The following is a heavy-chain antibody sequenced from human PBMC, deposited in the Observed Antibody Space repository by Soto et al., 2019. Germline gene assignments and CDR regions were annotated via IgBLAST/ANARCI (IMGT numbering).Heavy chain of an antibody. D-gene: IGHD5-12*01. J-gene: IGHJ5*02. CDR3: ASRRGGHSFGPEGFWFDP. CDR1: GGSINNGGYS. Sequence: SETLSLTCAVSGGSINNGGYSWSWIRQPPGKGLELIGYISHSGSTYYNPSLKSRAAISVDRSKNQFSLDLASVTAADTAVYYFASRRGGHSFGPEGFWFDPWGQGTLVTVSS. V-gene: IGHV4-30-2*01. CDR2: ISHSGST.